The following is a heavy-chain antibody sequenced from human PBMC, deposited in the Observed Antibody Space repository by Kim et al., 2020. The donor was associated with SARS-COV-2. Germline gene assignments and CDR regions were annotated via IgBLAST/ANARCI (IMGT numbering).Heavy chain of an antibody. CDR1: GFTVSSNY. D-gene: IGHD6-13*01. V-gene: IGHV3-66*02. J-gene: IGHJ6*02. CDR3: ARASRIAAAGIYYYYYGMDV. Sequence: GGSLRLSCAASGFTVSSNYMSWVRQAPGKGLEWVSVIYSGGSTYYADSVKGRFTISRDNSKNTLYLQMNSLRAEDTAVYYCARASRIAAAGIYYYYYGMDVWGQGTTVTVSS. CDR2: IYSGGST.